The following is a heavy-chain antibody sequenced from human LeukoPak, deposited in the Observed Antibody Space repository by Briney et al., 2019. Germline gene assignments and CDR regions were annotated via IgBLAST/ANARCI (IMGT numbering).Heavy chain of an antibody. J-gene: IGHJ6*02. CDR1: GFTFSSYG. V-gene: IGHV3-30*02. CDR2: IRYDGSNK. Sequence: PGGSLRLSCAASGFTFSSYGMHWVRQGPGKGLEWVAFIRYDGSNKYYADSVKGRFTISRDNSKNTLYLQMNSLRAEDTAVYYCAKAIAAAGPWHDYYYYGMDVWGQGTTVTVSS. D-gene: IGHD6-13*01. CDR3: AKAIAAAGPWHDYYYYGMDV.